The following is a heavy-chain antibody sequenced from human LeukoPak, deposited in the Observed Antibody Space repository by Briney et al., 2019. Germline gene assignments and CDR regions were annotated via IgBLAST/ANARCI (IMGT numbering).Heavy chain of an antibody. CDR3: AKDQVSGTMTPANWFDP. CDR1: GFTFSSYA. D-gene: IGHD1-1*01. Sequence: PGGSLRLSCAASGFTFSSYAMHWVRQAPGKGLEWVAVISYDGSNKYYADSVKGRFTISRDNSKNTLYLQMNSLRAEDTAVYYCAKDQVSGTMTPANWFDPWGQGTLVTVSS. J-gene: IGHJ5*02. V-gene: IGHV3-30*04. CDR2: ISYDGSNK.